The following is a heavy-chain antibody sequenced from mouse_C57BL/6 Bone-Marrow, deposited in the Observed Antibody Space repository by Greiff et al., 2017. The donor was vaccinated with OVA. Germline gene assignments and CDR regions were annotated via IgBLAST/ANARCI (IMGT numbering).Heavy chain of an antibody. CDR3: ARTGMFDY. Sequence: QVQLQQSGPGLVQPSQSLSITCTVSGFSLTSYGVHWVRQSPGKGLEWLGVIWSGGSTDYNAAFISRLSISKDNSKSQVFFKMNSLQVDDTAIYYCARTGMFDYWGQGTTLTVSS. CDR1: GFSLTSYG. J-gene: IGHJ2*01. D-gene: IGHD4-1*01. V-gene: IGHV2-2*01. CDR2: IWSGGST.